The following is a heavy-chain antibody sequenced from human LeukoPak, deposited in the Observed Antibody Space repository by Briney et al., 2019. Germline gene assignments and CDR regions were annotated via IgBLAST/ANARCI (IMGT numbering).Heavy chain of an antibody. CDR2: IKSKTDGGTA. D-gene: IGHD3-22*01. CDR3: TAASSGYYTNYYYGMDV. CDR1: GFTFSNAW. V-gene: IGHV3-15*01. Sequence: PGGSLRLSCAASGFTFSNAWMSWVRQAPGKGLEWVGRIKSKTDGGTADNAAPVKGRFIISRDDSKNTLYLQMNSLKTEDTAVYYCTAASSGYYTNYYYGMDVWGQGTTVTVSS. J-gene: IGHJ6*02.